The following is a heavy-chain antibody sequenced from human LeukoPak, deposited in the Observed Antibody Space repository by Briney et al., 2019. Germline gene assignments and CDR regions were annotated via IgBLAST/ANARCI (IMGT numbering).Heavy chain of an antibody. CDR1: GGSISSGGYY. D-gene: IGHD4-23*01. CDR3: ARQSDGGNWIDY. V-gene: IGHV4-31*03. J-gene: IGHJ4*02. Sequence: KASETLSLTCTVSGGSISSGGYYWSWIRQHPGKGLDWIGYIYYSGSTYYNPSLKSRVTISEDTSKNQFSLKLSSATAADTAVYYCARQSDGGNWIDYWGQGTLVTVSS. CDR2: IYYSGST.